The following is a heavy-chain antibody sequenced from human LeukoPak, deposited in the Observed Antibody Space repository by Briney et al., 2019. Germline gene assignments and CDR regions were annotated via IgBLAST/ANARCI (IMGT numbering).Heavy chain of an antibody. CDR2: ISSSSSYK. J-gene: IGHJ5*02. Sequence: GGSLRLSCAASGFTFSTYSMNWVRQAPGKGLEWVSSISSSSSYKYYADSVKGRFTISRDNAKNSLYLQMNSLRADDTAVYYCATGQNEVGANWFDPWGQGTLVTVSS. V-gene: IGHV3-21*01. CDR3: ATGQNEVGANWFDP. CDR1: GFTFSTYS. D-gene: IGHD1-26*01.